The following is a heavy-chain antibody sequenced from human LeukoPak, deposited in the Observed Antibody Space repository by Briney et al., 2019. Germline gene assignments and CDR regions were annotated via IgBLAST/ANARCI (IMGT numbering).Heavy chain of an antibody. CDR3: ARPLGYCSGGSCYHWFDP. D-gene: IGHD2-15*01. Sequence: GGSLSLSCALSGRPFSSSIMHWVRQAPGKGLEWVAVIWYDGSNKYYADSVKGRFTISRDNSKNTLYLQMNSLRAEDTAVYYCARPLGYCSGGSCYHWFDPWGQGTLVTVSS. J-gene: IGHJ5*02. CDR1: GRPFSSSI. CDR2: IWYDGSNK. V-gene: IGHV3-33*08.